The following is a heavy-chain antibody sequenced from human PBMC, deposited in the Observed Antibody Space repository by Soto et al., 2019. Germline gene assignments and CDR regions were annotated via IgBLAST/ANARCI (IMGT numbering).Heavy chain of an antibody. Sequence: QIQLVQSGGEVKKPGASVKVSCKSSGYKFISHSITWVRQAPGQGLEWMGRISAYNGNTNYAQKLQGRVTMTTDTSTPTAYMELRSLRSDDTAVYYCARGAFCGGAPGCRDMDVWGQGTTVTVSS. J-gene: IGHJ6*02. CDR1: GYKFISHS. V-gene: IGHV1-18*01. CDR2: ISAYNGNT. D-gene: IGHD2-21*01. CDR3: ARGAFCGGAPGCRDMDV.